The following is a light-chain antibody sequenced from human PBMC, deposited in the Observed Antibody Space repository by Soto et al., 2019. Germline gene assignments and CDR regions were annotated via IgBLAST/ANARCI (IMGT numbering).Light chain of an antibody. Sequence: DIQMTQSPSTLSASLGDRVTITFRASQSISNYLNWYQQVPGKAPKLLIYSKSTLQSGVPSRFSGSGSGTEFTLTINSLQPDDFATYYCQQYHIYSGTFGQGTKVDIK. CDR1: QSISNY. V-gene: IGKV1-5*01. CDR3: QQYHIYSGT. J-gene: IGKJ1*01. CDR2: SKS.